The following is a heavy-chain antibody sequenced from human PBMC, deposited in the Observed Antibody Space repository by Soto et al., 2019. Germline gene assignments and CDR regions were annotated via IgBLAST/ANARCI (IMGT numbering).Heavy chain of an antibody. CDR1: GGAISSYY. Sequence: QVQLQESGPGLVKPSETLSLTCTVSGGAISSYYWSWIRQPPGKGLEWIGYMYYSGSTKYNPSLKSRVTISIDTSKIQFSLRLSSVTAADTAVYYCARDSLSRFGSGYYIGGKYYYGMDVWGQGTTVTVSS. CDR3: ARDSLSRFGSGYYIGGKYYYGMDV. V-gene: IGHV4-59*01. J-gene: IGHJ6*02. CDR2: MYYSGST. D-gene: IGHD3-3*01.